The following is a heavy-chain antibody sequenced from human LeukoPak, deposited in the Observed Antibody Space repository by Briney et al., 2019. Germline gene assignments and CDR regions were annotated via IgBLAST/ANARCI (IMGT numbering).Heavy chain of an antibody. J-gene: IGHJ4*02. CDR3: ARDRHKMAADLDY. D-gene: IGHD5-24*01. CDR1: GYTFTSYG. V-gene: IGHV1-46*01. Sequence: ASVKVSCKASGYTFTSYGISWVRQAPGQGLEWMGIINPSGGSTSYAQKFQGRVTMTRDTSTSTVYMELSSLRSEDTAVYYCARDRHKMAADLDYWGQGTLVTVSS. CDR2: INPSGGST.